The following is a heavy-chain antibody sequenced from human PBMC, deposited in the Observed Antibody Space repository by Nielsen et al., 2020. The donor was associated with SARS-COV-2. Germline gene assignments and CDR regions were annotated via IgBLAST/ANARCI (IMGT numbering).Heavy chain of an antibody. CDR3: ARYGMDV. J-gene: IGHJ6*02. CDR1: GGSISSYY. CDR2: IYYSGRT. V-gene: IGHV4-59*01. Sequence: SETLSLTCTVSGGSISSYYWSWIRQPPGKGLEWIGYIYYSGRTNYNPSLKSRVTISVDTSKNQFSLKLSSVTAADTAVYYCARYGMDVWGQGTTVTVSS.